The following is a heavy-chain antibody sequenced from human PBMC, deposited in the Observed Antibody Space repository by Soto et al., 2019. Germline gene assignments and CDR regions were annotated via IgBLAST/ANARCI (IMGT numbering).Heavy chain of an antibody. CDR3: ARLPRPGSYKGAGYYYGMDV. CDR1: GGTFSSYA. J-gene: IGHJ6*02. CDR2: IIPIFGTA. D-gene: IGHD3-10*01. Sequence: QVQLVQSGAEVKKPGSSVKVSCKASGGTFSSYAISWVRQAPGQGLEWMGGIIPIFGTANYAQKFQGRVTITADESPSNAYMELSSLRSEDTAVYYRARLPRPGSYKGAGYYYGMDVWGQGTTVTVPS. V-gene: IGHV1-69*12.